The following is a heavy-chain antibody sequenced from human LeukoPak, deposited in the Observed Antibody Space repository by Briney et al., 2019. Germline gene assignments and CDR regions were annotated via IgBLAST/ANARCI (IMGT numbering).Heavy chain of an antibody. CDR2: IRYDGSNK. J-gene: IGHJ4*02. CDR3: ARAADSSFGY. D-gene: IGHD6-13*01. CDR1: GFTFSSYG. Sequence: QSGGSLRLSCAASGFTFSSYGMHWVRQAPGKGLEWVAFIRYDGSNKYYADSVKGRFTISRDNSKNTLYLQMNSLRAEDTAVYYCARAADSSFGYWGQGTLVTVSS. V-gene: IGHV3-30*02.